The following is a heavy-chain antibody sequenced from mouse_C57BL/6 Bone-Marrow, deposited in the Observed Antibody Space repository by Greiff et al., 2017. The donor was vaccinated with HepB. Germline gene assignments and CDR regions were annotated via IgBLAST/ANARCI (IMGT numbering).Heavy chain of an antibody. D-gene: IGHD2-2*01. CDR2: INPSSGYT. Sequence: VQLQESGAELARPGASVKMSCKASGYTFTSYTMHWVKQRPGQGLEWIGYINPSSGYTKYNQKFKDKATLTADKSSSTAYMQLSSLTSEDSAVYYCANLLWLRRGDYWGQGTTLTVSS. CDR1: GYTFTSYT. V-gene: IGHV1-4*01. CDR3: ANLLWLRRGDY. J-gene: IGHJ2*01.